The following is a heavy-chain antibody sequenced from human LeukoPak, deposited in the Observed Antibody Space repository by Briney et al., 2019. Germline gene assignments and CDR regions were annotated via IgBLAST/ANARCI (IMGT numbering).Heavy chain of an antibody. CDR2: IRSKTYGGTT. V-gene: IGHV3-49*04. CDR3: TRLRGSGWYLDY. Sequence: PGGSLRLSCAASGFTFSSYAMSWVRQAPGKGLEWVGLIRSKTYGGTTEYAASVKGRVAISRDDSKTIAYLQMDSLKTEDTAVYYCTRLRGSGWYLDYWGQGTLVTVSS. D-gene: IGHD6-19*01. J-gene: IGHJ4*02. CDR1: GFTFSSYA.